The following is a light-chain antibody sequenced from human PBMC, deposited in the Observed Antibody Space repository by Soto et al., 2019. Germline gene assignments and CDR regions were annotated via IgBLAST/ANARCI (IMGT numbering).Light chain of an antibody. CDR2: YDS. J-gene: IGLJ2*01. Sequence: SYELTQPPSVSWAPGKPPGFTCGGNNIGSKSVHWYQQKPGQAPVLVISYDSGRPSGIPERFSGSNSGNTATLTINRVEAGDEADYYCQVWDTSNNHVLFGGGTKLTVL. CDR1: NIGSKS. V-gene: IGLV3-21*04. CDR3: QVWDTSNNHVL.